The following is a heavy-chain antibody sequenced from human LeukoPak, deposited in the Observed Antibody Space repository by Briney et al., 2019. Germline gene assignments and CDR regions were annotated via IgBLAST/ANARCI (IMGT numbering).Heavy chain of an antibody. CDR1: GFTFSSYS. D-gene: IGHD6-13*01. CDR3: ARDRLGIAAAGPFDY. Sequence: GGSLRLSCAASGFTFSSYSMNWVRQAPGKGLEWVSSISSSSSYIYYADSVKGRFTISRDNAKNSLYLQMNSLRAEDSAVYYCARDRLGIAAAGPFDYWGQGTLVTVSS. V-gene: IGHV3-21*01. CDR2: ISSSSSYI. J-gene: IGHJ4*02.